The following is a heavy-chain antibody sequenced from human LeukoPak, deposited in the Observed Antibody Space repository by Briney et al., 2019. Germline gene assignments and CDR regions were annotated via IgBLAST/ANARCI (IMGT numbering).Heavy chain of an antibody. CDR1: GGTFSSYA. Sequence: GASVKVSCKASGGTFSSYAISWVRQAPGQGLEGMGGIIPIFDTVNYAQKFQGRVTITADESTTTAYMDLSSLRSEDTAVYYCARGGGYYYYMDVWGKGTTVT. D-gene: IGHD3-16*01. V-gene: IGHV1-69*13. J-gene: IGHJ6*03. CDR2: IIPIFDTV. CDR3: ARGGGYYYYMDV.